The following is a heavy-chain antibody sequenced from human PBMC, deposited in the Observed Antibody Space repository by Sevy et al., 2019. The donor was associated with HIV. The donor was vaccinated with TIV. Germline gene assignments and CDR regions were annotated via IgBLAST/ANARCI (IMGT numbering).Heavy chain of an antibody. D-gene: IGHD1-1*01. J-gene: IGHJ3*02. CDR3: AKGSKATGSAFDI. Sequence: GGSLRLSCAASGFIFSNYGMHWVRQAPGKGLEWVGVVSYDGSTKYYTGSVRGRFSISRDNSKNTVYLQMNSLRVEDTAVYYCAKGSKATGSAFDIWGQGTMVTVSS. CDR2: VSYDGSTK. CDR1: GFIFSNYG. V-gene: IGHV3-30*18.